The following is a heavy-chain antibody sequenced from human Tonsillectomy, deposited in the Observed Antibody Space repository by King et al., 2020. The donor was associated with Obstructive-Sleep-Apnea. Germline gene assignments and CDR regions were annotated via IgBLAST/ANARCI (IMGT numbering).Heavy chain of an antibody. CDR1: WFSLSTTGVG. Sequence: TLKESGPTLVKPTQTLTLTCTFSWFSLSTTGVGVGWIRQSPGNALEWLAFNYWVDDKRYSPSLRNRLTITKDTFTNQVVLTLTNVDPVDTATYYCVRRPPGHHTVIDYWGQGTLVTVSS. V-gene: IGHV2-5*02. J-gene: IGHJ4*02. D-gene: IGHD4-17*01. CDR3: VRRPPGHHTVIDY. CDR2: NYWVDDK.